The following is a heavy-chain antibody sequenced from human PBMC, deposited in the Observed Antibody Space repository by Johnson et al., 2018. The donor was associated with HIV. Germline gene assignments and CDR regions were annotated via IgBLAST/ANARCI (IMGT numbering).Heavy chain of an antibody. V-gene: IGHV3-7*05. J-gene: IGHJ3*02. CDR2: IKQDGGEK. CDR3: ARDRALGWELLGAFDI. Sequence: VQLVESGGGLDQPGGSLRLSCATSGFTFSSYWMSWVRQAPGKGLDWVANIKQDGGEKYYVDSVKGRFTISRDNAKNSLYLQMNSLRAEDTALYYCARDRALGWELLGAFDIWGQGTMVTVSS. D-gene: IGHD1-26*01. CDR1: GFTFSSYW.